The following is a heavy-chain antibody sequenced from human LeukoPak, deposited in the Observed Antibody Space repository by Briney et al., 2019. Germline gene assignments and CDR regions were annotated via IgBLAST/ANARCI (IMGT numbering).Heavy chain of an antibody. CDR1: GFTFSDYY. J-gene: IGHJ4*02. CDR3: AKDWPFMVRGVTDY. D-gene: IGHD3-10*01. V-gene: IGHV3-23*01. Sequence: GGSLRLSCAASGFTFSDYYMSWIRQAPGKGLEWVSAISGSGGSTYYADSVKGRFTISRDNSKNTLYLQMNSLRAEDTAVYYCAKDWPFMVRGVTDYWGQGTLVTVSS. CDR2: ISGSGGST.